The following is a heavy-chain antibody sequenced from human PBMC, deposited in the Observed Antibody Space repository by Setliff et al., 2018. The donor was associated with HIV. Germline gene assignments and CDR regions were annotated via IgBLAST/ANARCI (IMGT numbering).Heavy chain of an antibody. Sequence: SETLSLTCTVSGASITSHYWNWTRQPPGKGLEWLGNFYYSGSTNYNPSLKSRISISVDTSKSQFSLKLTSLTAADTAVYYCARDRSSDYNFWSGYQYYFDYWGQGTLVTVSS. J-gene: IGHJ4*02. CDR2: FYYSGST. D-gene: IGHD3-3*01. CDR3: ARDRSSDYNFWSGYQYYFDY. CDR1: GASITSHY. V-gene: IGHV4-59*11.